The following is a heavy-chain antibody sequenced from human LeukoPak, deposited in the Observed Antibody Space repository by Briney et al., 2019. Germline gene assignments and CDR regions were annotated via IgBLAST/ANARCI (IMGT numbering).Heavy chain of an antibody. CDR1: GGSISSSSYY. V-gene: IGHV4-39*07. D-gene: IGHD3-22*01. CDR3: ARGPYSYDSSGAFDI. Sequence: PSETLSLTCTVSGGSISSSSYYWGWIRQPPGTGLEWIGSIYYSGSTNYNPSLKSRVTISVDTSKNQFSLKLSSVTAADTAVYFCARGPYSYDSSGAFDIWGQGTMVTVSS. J-gene: IGHJ3*02. CDR2: IYYSGST.